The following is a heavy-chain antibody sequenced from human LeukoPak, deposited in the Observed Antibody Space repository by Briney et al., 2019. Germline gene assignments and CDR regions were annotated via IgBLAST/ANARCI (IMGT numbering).Heavy chain of an antibody. CDR1: GGSISISSYY. CDR3: ARRLGYCSSTSCYFDY. D-gene: IGHD2-2*01. Sequence: SETLSLTCTVSGGSISISSYYWGWIRQPPGKGLEWIGSIYYSGSTYYNPSLKSRVTISVDTSKNQFSLKLSSVTAADTAVYYCARRLGYCSSTSCYFDYWGQGTLVTVSS. CDR2: IYYSGST. V-gene: IGHV4-39*01. J-gene: IGHJ4*02.